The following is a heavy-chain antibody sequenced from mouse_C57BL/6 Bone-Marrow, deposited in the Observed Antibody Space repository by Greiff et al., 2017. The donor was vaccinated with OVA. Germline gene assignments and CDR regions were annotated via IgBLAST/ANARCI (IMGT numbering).Heavy chain of an antibody. CDR1: GYTFTDYY. Sequence: VQLQQSGPELVKPGASVKISCKASGYTFTDYYMNWVKQSPGQSLEWIGDINPNNGGTSYNQKFKGKATLTVDKSSSTAYMELRSLTSEDSAVDYCASLYYFDYWGQGTTLTVSS. CDR3: ASLYYFDY. CDR2: INPNNGGT. J-gene: IGHJ2*01. V-gene: IGHV1-26*01.